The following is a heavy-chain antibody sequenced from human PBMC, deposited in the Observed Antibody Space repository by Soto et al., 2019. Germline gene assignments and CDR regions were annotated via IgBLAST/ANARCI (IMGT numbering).Heavy chain of an antibody. CDR1: GFTFSSYA. J-gene: IGHJ2*01. CDR2: ISGSGGST. Sequence: GGSLRLSCAASGFTFSSYAMSWVRQAPGKGLEWVSAISGSGGSTYYADSVKGRFTISRDNSKNTLYLQMNSLRAEDTALYYCAKVINRGSSSWYAAGWYFDLWGRGTLVTSPQ. D-gene: IGHD6-13*01. CDR3: AKVINRGSSSWYAAGWYFDL. V-gene: IGHV3-23*01.